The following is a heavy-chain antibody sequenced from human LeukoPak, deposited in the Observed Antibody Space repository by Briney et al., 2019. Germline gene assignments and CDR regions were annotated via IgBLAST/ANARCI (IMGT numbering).Heavy chain of an antibody. CDR1: GESISGFY. J-gene: IGHJ4*02. Sequence: SETLSLTCTVSGESISGFYWTWIRQPPGKGLEWIGYIYYSGGTNYNPSLKSRVTISVDTSKNQFSLKLSSVTAADTAVYYCARGVVIAPQTFDYWGQGTLVTVSS. V-gene: IGHV4-59*01. D-gene: IGHD2-21*01. CDR2: IYYSGGT. CDR3: ARGVVIAPQTFDY.